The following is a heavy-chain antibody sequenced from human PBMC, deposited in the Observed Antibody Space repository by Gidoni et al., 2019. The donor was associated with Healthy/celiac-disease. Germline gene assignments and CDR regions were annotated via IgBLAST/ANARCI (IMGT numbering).Heavy chain of an antibody. J-gene: IGHJ6*02. D-gene: IGHD2-2*01. Sequence: QVQLVQSGAEVKKPGSSVQVSCKASVGTFSSYAISWVRQAPGQGLEWMGGIIPIFGTANYAQKFQGRVTITADESTSTAYMELSSLRSEDTAVYYCARERGCSSTSCFLVQYYYYGMDVWGQGTTVTVSS. V-gene: IGHV1-69*01. CDR2: IIPIFGTA. CDR1: VGTFSSYA. CDR3: ARERGCSSTSCFLVQYYYYGMDV.